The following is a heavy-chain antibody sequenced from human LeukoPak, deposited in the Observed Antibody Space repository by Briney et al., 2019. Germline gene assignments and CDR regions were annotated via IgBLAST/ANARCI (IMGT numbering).Heavy chain of an antibody. V-gene: IGHV3-48*03. J-gene: IGHJ2*01. CDR3: ARDHGRWYFDL. Sequence: GGSLRLSCAASGFTLSSYEMNWVRQAPGKGLEWVSYLSTSGSTIYYADSVKGRFTISRDSAKNSLYLQMNSLRAEDTAVYYCARDHGRWYFDLWGRGTLVTVSS. CDR2: LSTSGSTI. D-gene: IGHD3/OR15-3a*01. CDR1: GFTLSSYE.